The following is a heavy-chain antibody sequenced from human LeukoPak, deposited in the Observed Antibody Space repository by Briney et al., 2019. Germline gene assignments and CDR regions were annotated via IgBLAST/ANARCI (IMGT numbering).Heavy chain of an antibody. Sequence: ASVKVSCKASGYTFTSYYMHWVRQAPGQGLEWMGIINPSGGSTSYAQKFQGRVTMTRDTSMSTVYMELSSLRSEDTAVYYCARGPNGYSGYDSLGFDYWGQGTLVTVSS. D-gene: IGHD5-12*01. J-gene: IGHJ4*02. V-gene: IGHV1-46*01. CDR3: ARGPNGYSGYDSLGFDY. CDR1: GYTFTSYY. CDR2: INPSGGST.